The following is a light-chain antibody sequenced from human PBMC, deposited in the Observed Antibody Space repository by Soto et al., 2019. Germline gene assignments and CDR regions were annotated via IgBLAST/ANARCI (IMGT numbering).Light chain of an antibody. V-gene: IGLV1-47*01. CDR3: AAWDDSLSAVV. CDR1: SSNIGSNY. Sequence: QSVLTQPPSASGTPGQRVTISCSGSSSNIGSNYVYWYQQLPGSAPKLLIYRNDQGPSGVPGRFSGSKSGTSASLAISGLRSEDEADYYCAAWDDSLSAVVFGGGTKLTVL. J-gene: IGLJ2*01. CDR2: RND.